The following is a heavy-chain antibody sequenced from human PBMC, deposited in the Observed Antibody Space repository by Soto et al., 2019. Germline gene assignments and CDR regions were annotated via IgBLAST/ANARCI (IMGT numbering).Heavy chain of an antibody. J-gene: IGHJ5*02. D-gene: IGHD1-1*01. CDR3: ERYDRLEHRINWFDP. CDR1: GYSFTSYW. Sequence: GESLKISCKGSGYSFTSYWIGWVRQMPGKGLEWMGIIYPGDSDTRYSPSFQGQVTISADKSISTAYLQWSSLKASDTAMYYCERYDRLEHRINWFDPWGQGNLVTVS. CDR2: IYPGDSDT. V-gene: IGHV5-51*01.